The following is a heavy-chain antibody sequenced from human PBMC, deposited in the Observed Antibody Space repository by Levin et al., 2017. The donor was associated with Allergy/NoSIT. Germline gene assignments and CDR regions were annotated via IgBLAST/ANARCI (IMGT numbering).Heavy chain of an antibody. V-gene: IGHV1-2*02. CDR2: INPKSGGT. Sequence: GGSLRLSCKASGYTFTGYYMHWVRQAPGQGLEWMGWINPKSGGTNYAQKFQGRVTMTRDTSISTAYMELSRLRSDDTAVYYCARDLGGVVTDWFDPWGQGTLVTVSS. D-gene: IGHD3-3*01. J-gene: IGHJ5*02. CDR3: ARDLGGVVTDWFDP. CDR1: GYTFTGYY.